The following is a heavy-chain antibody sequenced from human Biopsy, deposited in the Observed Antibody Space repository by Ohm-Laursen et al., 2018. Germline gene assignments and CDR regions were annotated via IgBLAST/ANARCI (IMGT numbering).Heavy chain of an antibody. CDR1: AFNFSSYW. Sequence: SLRLSCAASAFNFSSYWMHWVRQVPGKGPAWVSRIDSDGSTTRYADAVQGRFRISRDNAKDTLYLQMNSLRADDTAVYYCASEPRGFRHWGRGTLVTVSS. CDR2: IDSDGSTT. J-gene: IGHJ4*02. CDR3: ASEPRGFRH. V-gene: IGHV3-74*01.